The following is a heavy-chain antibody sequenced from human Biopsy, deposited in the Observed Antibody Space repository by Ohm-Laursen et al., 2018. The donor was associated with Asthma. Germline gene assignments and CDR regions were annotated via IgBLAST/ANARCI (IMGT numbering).Heavy chain of an antibody. CDR1: YGSITSGGYY. V-gene: IGHV4-31*03. CDR3: ARAQDYYDSRGYYRSFDY. CDR2: IYYSGST. Sequence: SDTLSLTCSVSYGSITSGGYYWTWIRQPPGKGLEWIGFIYYSGSTYYNPSLKSRVSISIDTSKNQFSLKLSSVTAADTAVYYCARAQDYYDSRGYYRSFDYWGQGTLVTVPS. D-gene: IGHD3-22*01. J-gene: IGHJ4*02.